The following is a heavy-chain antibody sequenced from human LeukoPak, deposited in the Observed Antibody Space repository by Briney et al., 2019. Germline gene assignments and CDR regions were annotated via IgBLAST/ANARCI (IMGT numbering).Heavy chain of an antibody. CDR1: GYTFAKYA. D-gene: IGHD3-3*01. Sequence: ASVKVSCKASGYTFAKYAIHWVRQAPGQRLEWMGWINAGNGNTRYSQKFQGRVTITRDTSASTAYMELSSLRSEDTAVYYCARDGMYYDFWSGLNWFDPWGQGTLVTVSS. CDR3: ARDGMYYDFWSGLNWFDP. V-gene: IGHV1-3*01. CDR2: INAGNGNT. J-gene: IGHJ5*02.